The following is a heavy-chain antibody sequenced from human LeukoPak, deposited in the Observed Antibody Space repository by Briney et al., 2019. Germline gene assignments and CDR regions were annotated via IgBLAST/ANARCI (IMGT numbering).Heavy chain of an antibody. V-gene: IGHV5-10-1*01. CDR2: VDPSDSYT. CDR1: GYSFTSYW. J-gene: IGHJ4*02. Sequence: GESLQISCQGSGYSFTSYWISWVRQMPGKGLEWMGRVDPSDSYTNYSPSFQGHVTISADKSISTAYLQWSSLKASDTAMYYCARTTTAAMVTYNYWGQGTLVTVSS. CDR3: ARTTTAAMVTYNY. D-gene: IGHD5-18*01.